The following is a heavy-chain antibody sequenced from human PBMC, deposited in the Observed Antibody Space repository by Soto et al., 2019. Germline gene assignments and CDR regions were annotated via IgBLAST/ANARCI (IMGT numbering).Heavy chain of an antibody. V-gene: IGHV3-11*01. Sequence: GSLRLSCAASGFTFSDYYMSWIRQATGKGLEWVSYISSSGSTIYYAGSVKGRFTISRDNAKNSLYLQMNSLRAEDTAVYYCARDRCGSGGSCFSGGAYYYGMDVWGQGTTVTVSS. J-gene: IGHJ6*02. CDR2: ISSSGSTI. CDR1: GFTFSDYY. CDR3: ARDRCGSGGSCFSGGAYYYGMDV. D-gene: IGHD2-15*01.